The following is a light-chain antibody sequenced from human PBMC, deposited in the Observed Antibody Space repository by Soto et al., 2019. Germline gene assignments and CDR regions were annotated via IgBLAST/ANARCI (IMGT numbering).Light chain of an antibody. Sequence: DIQMTQSPSTLSASVGDRVTITCRASQSISDWLAWYQQKPGKAPSLLIYRASSLQSGVPSRFRGSGSGTEFTLTISDLQPDDFATYYCQQYHIYSWTFGQGTTVDIK. CDR2: RAS. CDR1: QSISDW. CDR3: QQYHIYSWT. V-gene: IGKV1-5*03. J-gene: IGKJ1*01.